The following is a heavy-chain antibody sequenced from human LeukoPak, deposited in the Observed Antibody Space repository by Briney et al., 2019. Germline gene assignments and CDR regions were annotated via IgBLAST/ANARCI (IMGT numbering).Heavy chain of an antibody. J-gene: IGHJ4*02. V-gene: IGHV4-39*01. Sequence: SETLSLTCTVSGGSISSSSYYWGWIRQPPGKGLEWIGSIYYSGSTYYNPSLKSRVTISVDTSKNQFSLKLSSVTAADTAVYYCARHGGAGSSGLTGLWYFDYWGQGTLVTVSS. CDR2: IYYSGST. CDR3: ARHGGAGSSGLTGLWYFDY. D-gene: IGHD6-19*01. CDR1: GGSISSSSYY.